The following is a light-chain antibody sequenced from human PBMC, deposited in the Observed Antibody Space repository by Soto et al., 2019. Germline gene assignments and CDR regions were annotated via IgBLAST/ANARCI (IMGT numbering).Light chain of an antibody. CDR3: QKYDSVPYT. V-gene: IGKV1-27*01. CDR2: AAS. J-gene: IGKJ2*01. Sequence: DIQMTQSPSSLSASVGDRVTITCRASQGIFNYLAWYQQKPGKVPKLLIYAASILKSGVPSRFSGSGSGTDFTLTISSLQPEDVATYYCQKYDSVPYTFGQGTKVEIK. CDR1: QGIFNY.